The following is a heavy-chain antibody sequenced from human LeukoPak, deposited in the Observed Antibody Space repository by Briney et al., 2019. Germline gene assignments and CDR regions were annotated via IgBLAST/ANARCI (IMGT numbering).Heavy chain of an antibody. CDR2: IYYSGST. V-gene: IGHV4-59*12. Sequence: SETLSLTCTVSGGSISSYYWSWIRQPPGKGLEWIGYIYYSGSTNYNPSLKSRVTISVDTSKNQFSLKLSSVTAADTAVYYCARDPNGANYFDYWGQGTLVTVSS. CDR3: ARDPNGANYFDY. D-gene: IGHD2-8*01. J-gene: IGHJ4*02. CDR1: GGSISSYY.